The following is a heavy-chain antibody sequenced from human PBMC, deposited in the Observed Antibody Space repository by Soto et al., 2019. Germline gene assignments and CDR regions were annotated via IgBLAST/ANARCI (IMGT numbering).Heavy chain of an antibody. J-gene: IGHJ4*02. Sequence: GGSLRLSCAASGFTFSSYGMHWVRQAPGKGLEWVAVIWYDGSNKYYADSVKGRFTISRDNSKNTLYLQMNSLRAEDTAVYYCAILRGVAAIWPEGSRKDGNDYWGQGTLVTVSS. CDR1: GFTFSSYG. CDR2: IWYDGSNK. CDR3: AILRGVAAIWPEGSRKDGNDY. V-gene: IGHV3-33*01. D-gene: IGHD2-15*01.